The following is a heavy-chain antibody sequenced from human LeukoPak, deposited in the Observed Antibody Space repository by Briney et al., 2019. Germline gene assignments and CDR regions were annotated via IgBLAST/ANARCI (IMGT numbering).Heavy chain of an antibody. Sequence: PGGSLRLSWAASGFTFSSYAMSWVRQAPGKGLEWVSAISGSGGSTYYADSVKGRSTISRANSKNTLYLQMNSLRDEDTAVYYCAKEMGGYYNKFLGNDAFDIWGQGTMVTVSS. CDR2: ISGSGGST. CDR1: GFTFSSYA. J-gene: IGHJ3*02. D-gene: IGHD3-10*01. V-gene: IGHV3-23*01. CDR3: AKEMGGYYNKFLGNDAFDI.